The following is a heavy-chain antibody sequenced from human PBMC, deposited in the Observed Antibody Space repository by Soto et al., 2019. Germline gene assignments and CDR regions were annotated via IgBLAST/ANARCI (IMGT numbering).Heavy chain of an antibody. J-gene: IGHJ4*02. CDR2: INSDGSST. V-gene: IGHV3-74*01. D-gene: IGHD6-19*01. Sequence: PGGSLRLSCAASGFTFSSYWMHWVRRAPGKGLVWVSRINSDGSSTSYADSVKGRFTISRDNAKNSLYLQMNSLRDEDTAVYYCARVQWLVDFDYWGQGTLVTVSS. CDR3: ARVQWLVDFDY. CDR1: GFTFSSYW.